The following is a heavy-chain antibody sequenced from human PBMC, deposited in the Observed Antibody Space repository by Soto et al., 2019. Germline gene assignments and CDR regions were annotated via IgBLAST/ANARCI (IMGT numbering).Heavy chain of an antibody. CDR1: GGTFSSYT. CDR3: ARGSGSGSYYSNFDY. Sequence: SVKVSCKASGGTFSSYTISWVRQAPGQGLEWMGRIIPILGIANYAQKFQGRVTITADKSTSTAYMELSSLRSEDTAVYYCARGSGSGSYYSNFDYWGQGTLVTVSS. V-gene: IGHV1-69*02. J-gene: IGHJ4*02. CDR2: IIPILGIA. D-gene: IGHD3-10*01.